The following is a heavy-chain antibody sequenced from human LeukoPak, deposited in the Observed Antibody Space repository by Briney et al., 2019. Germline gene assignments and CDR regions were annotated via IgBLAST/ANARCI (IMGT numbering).Heavy chain of an antibody. CDR3: AKDRPVISY. CDR1: GFTFDDYS. D-gene: IGHD2-21*01. V-gene: IGHV3-43*02. Sequence: PGGSLRLSCTTSGFTFDDYSMHWVRQPPGKGLEWVSLISRDGGTTHYADSVKGRFTVSRDNSKNSLYLQMNSLSTDDTAFYYCAKDRPVISYWGQGTLVTVSS. J-gene: IGHJ4*02. CDR2: ISRDGGTT.